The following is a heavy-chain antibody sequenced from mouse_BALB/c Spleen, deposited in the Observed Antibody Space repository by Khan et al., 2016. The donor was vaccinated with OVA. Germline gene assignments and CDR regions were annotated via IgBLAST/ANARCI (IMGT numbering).Heavy chain of an antibody. J-gene: IGHJ3*01. V-gene: IGHV5-6*01. D-gene: IGHD1-1*01. Sequence: EVQRVESGGDLVKPGGSLKLSCAASGFTFSTYGMSWVRQTPDKRLEWVATISSGGHYTYYPDSVKGRFTISRDNAKSTLYLQMSSLKSEDTAIYYCARLAYYYNSEGFAYWGQGTLVTVSA. CDR3: ARLAYYYNSEGFAY. CDR1: GFTFSTYG. CDR2: ISSGGHYT.